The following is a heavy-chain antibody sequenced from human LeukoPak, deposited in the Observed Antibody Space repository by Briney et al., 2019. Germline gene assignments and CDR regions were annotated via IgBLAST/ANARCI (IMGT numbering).Heavy chain of an antibody. J-gene: IGHJ4*02. Sequence: GGSLRLSCAASGFTFSTYWMTWVRQAPGKGLEWVANIKEDGSEKYYVDSVKGRFTISRGNAKNSLYLQMNSLRVEDTAVYYCARDRAVAGLFDYWGQGNLVTVSS. CDR2: IKEDGSEK. D-gene: IGHD6-19*01. V-gene: IGHV3-7*01. CDR1: GFTFSTYW. CDR3: ARDRAVAGLFDY.